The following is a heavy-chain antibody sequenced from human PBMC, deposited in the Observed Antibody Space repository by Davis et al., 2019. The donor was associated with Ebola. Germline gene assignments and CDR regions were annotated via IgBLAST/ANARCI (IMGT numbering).Heavy chain of an antibody. J-gene: IGHJ4*02. CDR1: EFTFRSYW. Sequence: GESLKISCVASEFTFRSYWFHWVRQAPGKGLEWVSVIYSGGSTYYADSVKGRFTISRDNSKDTLYLQMNSLRAEDTATYYCARYCHYPDCSYFDCWGQGTMVAVSS. CDR3: ARYCHYPDCSYFDC. D-gene: IGHD3-16*01. V-gene: IGHV3-53*01. CDR2: IYSGGST.